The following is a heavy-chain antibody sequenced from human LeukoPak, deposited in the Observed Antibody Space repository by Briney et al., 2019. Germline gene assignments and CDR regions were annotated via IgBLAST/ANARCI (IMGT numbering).Heavy chain of an antibody. CDR2: IYHTGST. J-gene: IGHJ3*02. Sequence: TASETLSLTCTVSGYSISSGYYWGWFRQPPGKGLQWIGNIYHTGSTYYNPSLKSRLTISVDTSNNQFSLKLSSVTAADTAVYYCTRMYGGSFPNAFDIWGHGTMVTVSS. CDR3: TRMYGGSFPNAFDI. D-gene: IGHD4-23*01. CDR1: GYSISSGYY. V-gene: IGHV4-38-2*02.